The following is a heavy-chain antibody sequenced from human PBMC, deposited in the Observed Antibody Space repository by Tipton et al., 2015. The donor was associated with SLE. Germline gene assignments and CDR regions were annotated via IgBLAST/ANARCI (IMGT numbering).Heavy chain of an antibody. CDR3: AQAHDY. CDR2: IYTSANI. Sequence: TLSLTCTVSGGSISNYYWTWLRQPPGKGLEWIGRIYTSANINYNPSLESRVTLSLDTSKNQFSLRLNSVTAADTAVYYCAQAHDYWGQGILVTVSS. CDR1: GGSISNYY. J-gene: IGHJ4*02. V-gene: IGHV4-4*07.